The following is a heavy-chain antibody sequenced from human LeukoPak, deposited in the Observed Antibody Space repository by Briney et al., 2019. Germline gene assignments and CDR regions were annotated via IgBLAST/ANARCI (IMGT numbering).Heavy chain of an antibody. Sequence: ASVKVSCKASGYTFTSYGISGVREAPGQGLEWRGWISAYNGNTNYAQKLQGRVTMTTDTSTSTAYMELRSLRSDDTAVYYCARDIAIAVAGDFDYWGQGTLVTVSS. CDR2: ISAYNGNT. CDR1: GYTFTSYG. CDR3: ARDIAIAVAGDFDY. J-gene: IGHJ4*02. V-gene: IGHV1-18*01. D-gene: IGHD6-19*01.